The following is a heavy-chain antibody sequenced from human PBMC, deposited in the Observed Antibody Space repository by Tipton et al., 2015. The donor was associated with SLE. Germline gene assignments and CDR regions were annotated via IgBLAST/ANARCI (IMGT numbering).Heavy chain of an antibody. J-gene: IGHJ6*02. D-gene: IGHD4/OR15-4a*01. Sequence: RSLRFSCAASGFTFSSYAMHWVRQAPGKGLEWVAVISYDGSNKYYADSVKGRFTISRDNSKNTLYLQMNSLRAEDTAVYYCAPVLTGYYGMDVWGQGTTVTVSS. V-gene: IGHV3-30*04. CDR3: APVLTGYYGMDV. CDR1: GFTFSSYA. CDR2: ISYDGSNK.